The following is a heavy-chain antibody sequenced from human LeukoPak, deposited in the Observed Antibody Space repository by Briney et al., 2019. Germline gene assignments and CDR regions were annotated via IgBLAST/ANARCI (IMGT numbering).Heavy chain of an antibody. D-gene: IGHD2-2*01. CDR2: ISWNSDSI. Sequence: GGSLRLSCAASGFTFDDYAMHWVRQAPGKGLEWVSGISWNSDSIGYADSVKGRFTISRDNAKHSLYLQMNSLRAEDTALYYCAKDIWPACSSTSCPFNADYWGQGTLVTVSS. CDR3: AKDIWPACSSTSCPFNADY. CDR1: GFTFDDYA. J-gene: IGHJ4*02. V-gene: IGHV3-9*01.